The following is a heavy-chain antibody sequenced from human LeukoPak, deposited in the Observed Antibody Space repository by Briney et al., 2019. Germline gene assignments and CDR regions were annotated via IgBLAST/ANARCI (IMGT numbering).Heavy chain of an antibody. V-gene: IGHV4-30-2*01. CDR2: IYHSGST. CDR3: ARVLREVVTASYYFDY. J-gene: IGHJ4*02. Sequence: SQTLSLTCAVSGGSISSGGYSWSWIRQPPGKGLEWIGYIYHSGSTYYNPSLKSRATISVDRSKNQFSLKLSSVTAADTAVYYCARVLREVVTASYYFDYWGQGTLVTVSS. D-gene: IGHD2-21*02. CDR1: GGSISSGGYS.